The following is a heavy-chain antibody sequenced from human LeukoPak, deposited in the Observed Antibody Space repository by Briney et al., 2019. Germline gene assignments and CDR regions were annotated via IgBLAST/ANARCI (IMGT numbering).Heavy chain of an antibody. CDR2: IYSGGST. J-gene: IGHJ4*02. D-gene: IGHD4-17*01. Sequence: GGSLRLSCAASGFTVSSNYMSWVRQAPGEGLEWVSFIYSGGSTYYADSVKGRFTISRDNSKNTLYLQMNSLRAEDTAVYYCARDSRDDYGDYVGFDYWGQGTLVTVSS. CDR1: GFTVSSNY. V-gene: IGHV3-66*01. CDR3: ARDSRDDYGDYVGFDY.